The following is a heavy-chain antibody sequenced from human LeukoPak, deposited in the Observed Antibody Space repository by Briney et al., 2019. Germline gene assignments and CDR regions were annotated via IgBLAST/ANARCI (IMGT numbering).Heavy chain of an antibody. J-gene: IGHJ6*02. CDR2: INPSGGST. V-gene: IGHV1-46*01. CDR3: ARAYDFWSGYFSYYGMDV. D-gene: IGHD3-3*01. CDR1: GYTFTSYY. Sequence: ASVKVSCKASGYTFTSYYMHWVRQAPGQGLEWMGIINPSGGSTSYAQKFQGRVTMTRDTSTSTVYMELSSLRSEDTAAYYCARAYDFWSGYFSYYGMDVWGQGTTVTVSS.